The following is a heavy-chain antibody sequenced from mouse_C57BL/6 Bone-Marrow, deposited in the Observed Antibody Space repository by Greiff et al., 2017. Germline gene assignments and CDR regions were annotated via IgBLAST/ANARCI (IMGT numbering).Heavy chain of an antibody. V-gene: IGHV1-63*01. Sequence: QVHVKQSGAELVRPGTSVKMSCKASGYTFTNYWIGWAKQRPGHGLECIGDIYPGGGYTNYNEKFKGKATLTADKSSSTAYMQFSSLTSEDSAIYYCARYDSYYYYWYFDVWGTGTTVTVSS. J-gene: IGHJ1*03. CDR2: IYPGGGYT. D-gene: IGHD1-1*01. CDR3: ARYDSYYYYWYFDV. CDR1: GYTFTNYW.